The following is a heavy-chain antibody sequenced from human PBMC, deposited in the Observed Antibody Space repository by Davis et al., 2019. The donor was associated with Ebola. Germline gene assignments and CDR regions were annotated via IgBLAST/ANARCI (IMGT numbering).Heavy chain of an antibody. CDR3: ARDKAQWERGGTGAFDI. Sequence: PGGSLRLSCAASGFTFSSYAMHWVRQAPGKGLEWVSSISSSSSYIYYADSVKGRFTISRDNAKNSLYLQMNSLRAEDTAVYYCARDKAQWERGGTGAFDIWGQGTMVTVSS. V-gene: IGHV3-21*01. CDR1: GFTFSSYA. CDR2: ISSSSSYI. J-gene: IGHJ3*02. D-gene: IGHD1-26*01.